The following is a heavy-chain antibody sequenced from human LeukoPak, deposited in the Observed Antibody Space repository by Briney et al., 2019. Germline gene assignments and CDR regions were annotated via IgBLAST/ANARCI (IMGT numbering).Heavy chain of an antibody. D-gene: IGHD5-12*01. Sequence: SETLSLTCTVSGGSLTSTSYYFWSWIRQPPGKGLEWIGSIHHSGRTSYNPSLKSRVTISVDTSKNQFSLNLSFVTAADTAVYFCARRRGYDYVWFDPWGQGTLVTVSS. CDR1: GGSLTSTSYY. V-gene: IGHV4-39*01. J-gene: IGHJ5*02. CDR2: IHHSGRT. CDR3: ARRRGYDYVWFDP.